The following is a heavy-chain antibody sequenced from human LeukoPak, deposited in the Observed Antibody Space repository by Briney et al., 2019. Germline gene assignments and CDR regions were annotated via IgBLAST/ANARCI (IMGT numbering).Heavy chain of an antibody. CDR1: GYSITSGYH. Sequence: SETLSLTCTVSGYSITSGYHWGWSRQPPGKVLEWIGGIHHSGSTYYNTSLRSRVTISVDTSKNQFSLKLSSVTAADTAVYYCARIDWVFDYWGKGTLVTVSS. CDR2: IHHSGST. J-gene: IGHJ4*02. V-gene: IGHV4-38-2*02. D-gene: IGHD3-9*01. CDR3: ARIDWVFDY.